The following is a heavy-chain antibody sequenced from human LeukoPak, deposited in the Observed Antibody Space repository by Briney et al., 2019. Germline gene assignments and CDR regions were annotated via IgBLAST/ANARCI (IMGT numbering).Heavy chain of an antibody. CDR1: GFTFNTYT. Sequence: GGSLRLSCAASGFTFNTYTMNWVRQAPGKGLEWVSSITASSTAIYSAGSVKGRFTISRDNAKNFLYLQMNSLRAEDTAVYYCARVYRALVRGVIGRDTDYYYSYYMDVWGKGTTVTVSS. CDR2: ITASSTAI. J-gene: IGHJ6*03. D-gene: IGHD3-10*01. CDR3: ARVYRALVRGVIGRDTDYYYSYYMDV. V-gene: IGHV3-21*01.